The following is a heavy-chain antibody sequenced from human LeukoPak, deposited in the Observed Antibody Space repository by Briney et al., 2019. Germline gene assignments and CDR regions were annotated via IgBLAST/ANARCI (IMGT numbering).Heavy chain of an antibody. Sequence: EGSLRLSCAASGLTFSDYYMSWIRQAPGKGLEWVSYISSSGSTTHYADSVKGRFTISRDNAKNSLYLQMNSLRAEDTAVYYCARDPMTHCSGGSCYWHYYYYGMDVWGQGTTVTVSS. CDR2: ISSSGSTT. J-gene: IGHJ6*02. CDR1: GLTFSDYY. CDR3: ARDPMTHCSGGSCYWHYYYYGMDV. D-gene: IGHD2-15*01. V-gene: IGHV3-11*01.